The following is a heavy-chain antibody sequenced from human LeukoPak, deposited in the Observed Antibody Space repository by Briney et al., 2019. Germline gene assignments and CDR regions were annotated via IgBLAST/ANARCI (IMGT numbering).Heavy chain of an antibody. J-gene: IGHJ4*02. CDR3: ARDNYYDSSGYSPFDY. Sequence: SEILSLTCAVYGGPFSGYYWSWIRQPPGKGLEWIGEINHSGSTNYNPSLRSRVTISVDTSKNQFSLKLSSVTAADTAVYYCARDNYYDSSGYSPFDYWGQGTLVTVSS. CDR1: GGPFSGYY. V-gene: IGHV4-34*01. CDR2: INHSGST. D-gene: IGHD3-22*01.